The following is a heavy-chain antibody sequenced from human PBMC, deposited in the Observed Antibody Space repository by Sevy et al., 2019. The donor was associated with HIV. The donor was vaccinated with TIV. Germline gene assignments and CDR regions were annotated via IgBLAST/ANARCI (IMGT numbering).Heavy chain of an antibody. CDR2: ISTSSGFT. Sequence: GGSLRLSCTASGFSFSDYYMSWIRQAPGKGLEWISYISTSSGFTDYEDSVKGRFTIPRDNAKNSLYLQMNSLRAEDTAVYFCARVRYNYGQKYFDYWGQGTLVTVSS. CDR1: GFSFSDYY. V-gene: IGHV3-11*06. J-gene: IGHJ4*02. D-gene: IGHD5-18*01. CDR3: ARVRYNYGQKYFDY.